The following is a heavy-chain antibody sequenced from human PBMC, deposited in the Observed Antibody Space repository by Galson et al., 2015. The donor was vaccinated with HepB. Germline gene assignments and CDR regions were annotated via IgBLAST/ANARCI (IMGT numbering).Heavy chain of an antibody. V-gene: IGHV5-10-1*01. CDR1: GYSFTSYW. CDR2: IDPSDSYT. J-gene: IGHJ5*02. Sequence: QSGAEVKKPGESLRISCKGSGYSFTSYWISWVRQMPGKGLEWMGRIDPSDSYTNYSPSFQGHVTISADKSISTAYLQWSSLKASDTAMYYCARLHLGRVTAIFGVVIKKSGSWFDPWGQGTLVTVSS. D-gene: IGHD3-3*01. CDR3: ARLHLGRVTAIFGVVIKKSGSWFDP.